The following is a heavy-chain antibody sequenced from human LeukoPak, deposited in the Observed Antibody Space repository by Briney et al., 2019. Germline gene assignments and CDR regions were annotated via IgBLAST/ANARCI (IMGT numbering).Heavy chain of an antibody. Sequence: GGSLRLSCSASGFTFSSYWMSWVRQAPGKGLEWVANINQDGSVKYHVDSVKGRFTISRDNSKNTLYLQMNSLRAEDTAVYYCAKLLKVGSHLDAFDFWGQGTMVSVSS. J-gene: IGHJ3*01. CDR2: INQDGSVK. CDR3: AKLLKVGSHLDAFDF. D-gene: IGHD1-26*01. V-gene: IGHV3-7*03. CDR1: GFTFSSYW.